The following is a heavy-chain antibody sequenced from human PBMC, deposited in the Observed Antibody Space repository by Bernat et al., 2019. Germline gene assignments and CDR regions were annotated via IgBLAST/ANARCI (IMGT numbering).Heavy chain of an antibody. Sequence: EVQLVESGGGLVQPGGSLRLSCAASGFTFSNYWMHWVRQAPGKGLVWVARIKNDGTTTNYADSVKGRFTISRDNAKNTLYLQMNSLRAEDTAIYYCARDMTTVTTDDFSFWGQGTMVTVSS. CDR1: GFTFSNYW. CDR3: ARDMTTVTTDDFSF. CDR2: IKNDGTTT. J-gene: IGHJ4*02. V-gene: IGHV3-74*01. D-gene: IGHD4-17*01.